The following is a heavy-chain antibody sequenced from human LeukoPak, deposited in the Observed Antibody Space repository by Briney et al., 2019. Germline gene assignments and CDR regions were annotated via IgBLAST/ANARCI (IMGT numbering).Heavy chain of an antibody. V-gene: IGHV3-21*01. CDR2: ISSSSTYI. Sequence: PGGSLRLSCAASGFTFSTYSMNWVRQAPGKGLEWVSSISSSSTYIYYADSVKGRFTISRDNAKNSLYLQMNSLRAEDTAVYYCARGGGDTAMAFDYWGQGTLVTVSS. D-gene: IGHD5-18*01. J-gene: IGHJ4*02. CDR3: ARGGGDTAMAFDY. CDR1: GFTFSTYS.